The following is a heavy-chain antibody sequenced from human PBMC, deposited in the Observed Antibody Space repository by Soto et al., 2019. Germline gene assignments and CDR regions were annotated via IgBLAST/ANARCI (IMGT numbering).Heavy chain of an antibody. Sequence: QVQLQESGPGLVKPSETLSLTCTVSGGSISSYYWSWIRQPPGKGLEWIGYIYYSGITNYNPSLKSRVTMSVDTSKNQFSLKLSSVTAADTAVYYCARYKSNYYYGMDVWGQGTTVTVS. D-gene: IGHD1-20*01. CDR1: GGSISSYY. J-gene: IGHJ6*02. CDR2: IYYSGIT. V-gene: IGHV4-59*01. CDR3: ARYKSNYYYGMDV.